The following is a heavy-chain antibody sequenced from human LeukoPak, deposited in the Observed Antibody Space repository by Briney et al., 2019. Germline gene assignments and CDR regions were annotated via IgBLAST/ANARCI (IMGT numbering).Heavy chain of an antibody. CDR2: IFYSGST. D-gene: IGHD1-1*01. CDR1: GVSISHHY. Sequence: SETLSLTCTVSGVSISHHYGTWIRQPPGKGLEWIGRIFYSGSTNYSPSLKSRVTISVDLSKNQFSLKLKSVTAADTAVYYCARSPPPRGLQLVFYDYWGQGALVTVSS. J-gene: IGHJ4*02. CDR3: ARSPPPRGLQLVFYDY. V-gene: IGHV4-59*11.